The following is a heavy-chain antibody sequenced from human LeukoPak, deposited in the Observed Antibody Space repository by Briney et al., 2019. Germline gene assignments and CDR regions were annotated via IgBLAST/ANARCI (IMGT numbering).Heavy chain of an antibody. D-gene: IGHD3-10*01. Sequence: GSLRLSCAASGFTFSSYSMNWVRQAPGKGLEWVSSISSSSSYIYYADSVKGRFTISRDNAKNTLYLQMNSLRAEDTAVYYCAKRAGLWFGESNFDYWGQGTLVTVSS. CDR1: GFTFSSYS. V-gene: IGHV3-21*01. J-gene: IGHJ4*02. CDR2: ISSSSSYI. CDR3: AKRAGLWFGESNFDY.